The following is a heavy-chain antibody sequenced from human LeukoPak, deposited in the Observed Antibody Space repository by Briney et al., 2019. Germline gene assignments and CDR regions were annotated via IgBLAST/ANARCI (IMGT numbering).Heavy chain of an antibody. V-gene: IGHV5-51*01. Sequence: YLKIPCKGSGYSFTSYCIGWVRHMPGGGLEWMGIIYHADSDTRYSPSFQGQVTISADKSISPAYLQWSSLKASDTAMYYCARWGCVGVAGSGNYWGQGTLVTVS. CDR3: ARWGCVGVAGSGNY. CDR2: IYHADSDT. D-gene: IGHD6-19*01. J-gene: IGHJ4*02. CDR1: GYSFTSYC.